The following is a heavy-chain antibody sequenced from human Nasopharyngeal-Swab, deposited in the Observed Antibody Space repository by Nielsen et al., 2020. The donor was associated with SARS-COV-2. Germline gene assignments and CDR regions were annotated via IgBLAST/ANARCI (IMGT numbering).Heavy chain of an antibody. CDR3: ASCRTSITIFGVVIRNGMDV. Sequence: GSLRLSCTVSGGSISSHYWSWIRQPPGKGLEWIGYIFYSGSTSYNPSLKSRVTISVDTSKNQFSLKLSSVTAADTAVYYCASCRTSITIFGVVIRNGMDVWGQGTTVTVSS. CDR2: IFYSGST. V-gene: IGHV4-59*08. D-gene: IGHD3-3*01. J-gene: IGHJ6*02. CDR1: GGSISSHY.